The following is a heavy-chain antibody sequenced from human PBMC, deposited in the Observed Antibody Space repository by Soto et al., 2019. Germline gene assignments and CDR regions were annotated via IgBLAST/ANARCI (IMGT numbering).Heavy chain of an antibody. V-gene: IGHV4-39*01. CDR2: IYYRGNT. J-gene: IGHJ4*02. D-gene: IGHD2-8*01. CDR3: ASLNGAATTANYFHY. CDR1: GDSINSDSYY. Sequence: SETLSRTGSVSGDSINSDSYYWGWIRQPPGKGLEWIGSIYYRGNTYYNPSLKTRVTISLDKSKSQFSLKLNSVTAADSAVYSCASLNGAATTANYFHYWGQAPLITVSS.